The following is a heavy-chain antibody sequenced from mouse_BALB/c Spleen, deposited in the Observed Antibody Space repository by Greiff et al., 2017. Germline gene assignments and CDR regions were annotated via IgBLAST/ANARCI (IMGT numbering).Heavy chain of an antibody. V-gene: IGHV1S137*01. CDR2: ISTYYGDA. D-gene: IGHD1-1*01. CDR1: GYTFTDYA. J-gene: IGHJ4*01. CDR3: ARDYGSVYARDY. Sequence: QVHVKQSGAELVRPGVSVKISCKGSGYTFTDYAMHWVQQSHAKSLEWIGVISTYYGDASYNQKFKGKATMTVDKSSRTAYMELARLTSEDSAIYYCARDYGSVYARDYGGQGTSVTVSS.